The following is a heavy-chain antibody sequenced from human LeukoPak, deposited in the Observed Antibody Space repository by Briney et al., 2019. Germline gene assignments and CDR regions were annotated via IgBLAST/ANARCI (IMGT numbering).Heavy chain of an antibody. CDR1: GFTFSSYA. V-gene: IGHV3-23*01. D-gene: IGHD1-26*01. Sequence: GGSLRLSCVASGFTFSSYATTWVRQAPGKGLEWVSAISDSGRSTYYADSVKGRFTISRDISKSTLYLQMNSLRAEDTALYYCAKGQKWELPLDFWGQGTLVTVSS. CDR3: AKGQKWELPLDF. CDR2: ISDSGRST. J-gene: IGHJ4*02.